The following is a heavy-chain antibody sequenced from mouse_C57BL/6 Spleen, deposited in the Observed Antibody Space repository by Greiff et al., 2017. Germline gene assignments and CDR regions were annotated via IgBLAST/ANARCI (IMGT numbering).Heavy chain of an antibody. V-gene: IGHV3-6*01. CDR1: GYSITSGYY. J-gene: IGHJ4*01. CDR3: ARDDGYAMDY. CDR2: ISYDGSN. D-gene: IGHD2-3*01. Sequence: VQLKESGPGLVKPSQSLSLTCSVTGYSITSGYYWNWIRQFPGNKLEWMGYISYDGSNNYNPSHKNRTSITRDTSKNQFFLKLNSVTTEDTATYYCARDDGYAMDYWGQGTSVTVSS.